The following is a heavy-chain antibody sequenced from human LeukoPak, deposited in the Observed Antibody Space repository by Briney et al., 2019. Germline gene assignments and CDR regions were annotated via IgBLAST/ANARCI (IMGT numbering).Heavy chain of an antibody. CDR2: IHASGDT. V-gene: IGHV3-53*01. J-gene: IGHJ5*02. CDR1: GLTGSHNY. D-gene: IGHD4-17*01. CDR3: IVFGDSNH. Sequence: SGGSLRLSCAASGLTGSHNYVSWVRQAPGKGLEWVSAIHASGDTCYAGSVKGRFTISRDTSKNTLYLQINSLRVEDTAVYYCIVFGDSNHWGQGTLVTVSS.